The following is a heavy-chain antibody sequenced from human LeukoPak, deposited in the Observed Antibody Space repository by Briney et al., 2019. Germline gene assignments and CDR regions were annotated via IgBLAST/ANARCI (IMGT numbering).Heavy chain of an antibody. CDR3: ARPNVYYAFWSGRYRDYGMDV. J-gene: IGHJ6*02. Sequence: SETLSLTCTVSGGSISSYYWSWIRQPPGKGLEWIGYIYYSGSTNYNPSLKSRVTISVDTSKNQFSLKLSSVTAADTAVYYCARPNVYYAFWSGRYRDYGMDVWGQGTTVTVSS. CDR1: GGSISSYY. V-gene: IGHV4-59*08. CDR2: IYYSGST. D-gene: IGHD3-3*01.